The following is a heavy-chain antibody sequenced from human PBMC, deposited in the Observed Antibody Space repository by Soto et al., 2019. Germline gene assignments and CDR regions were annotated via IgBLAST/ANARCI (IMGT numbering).Heavy chain of an antibody. Sequence: SETLSLTCTVSGGSISSGDYYWSWIRQPPGKGLEWIGYIYYSGSTYYNPSLKSRVTISVDTSKNQFSLKLSSVTAADTAVYYCAREPGIPLTGYWLGHYFDYWGQGTLVTVSS. CDR2: IYYSGST. J-gene: IGHJ4*02. D-gene: IGHD3-9*01. CDR3: AREPGIPLTGYWLGHYFDY. CDR1: GGSISSGDYY. V-gene: IGHV4-30-4*01.